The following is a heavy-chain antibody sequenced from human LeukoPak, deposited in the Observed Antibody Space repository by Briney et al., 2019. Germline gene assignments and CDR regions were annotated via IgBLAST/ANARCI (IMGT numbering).Heavy chain of an antibody. CDR3: ARVSSSWYYFDY. Sequence: ASVKVSFKASGFTFTSYGFSWVRQAPGQGLEWMGWISAYNGNTNYAQKLQGRVTMNTDTSTSTAYMELRSLISDDTAIYYCARVSSSWYYFDYWGQGTLVTVSS. CDR2: ISAYNGNT. D-gene: IGHD6-13*01. CDR1: GFTFTSYG. V-gene: IGHV1-18*01. J-gene: IGHJ4*02.